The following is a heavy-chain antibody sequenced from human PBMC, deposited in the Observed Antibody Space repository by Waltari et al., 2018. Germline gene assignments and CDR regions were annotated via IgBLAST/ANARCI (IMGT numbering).Heavy chain of an antibody. CDR2: TYLRSKWKN. CDR3: ASALESGGTYSKVDY. V-gene: IGHV6-1*01. CDR1: GDSVSSNIVT. Sequence: QVQLQQSGPGLVKPSQTLSLTCAISGDSVSSNIVTWNWVRQSPSRGLEWLGRTYLRSKWKNECAVSVESRIIIHPYPSRNPFSLQLNSVTPEDAAVYYCASALESGGTYSKVDYWGQGTLVTVSS. J-gene: IGHJ4*02. D-gene: IGHD1-26*01.